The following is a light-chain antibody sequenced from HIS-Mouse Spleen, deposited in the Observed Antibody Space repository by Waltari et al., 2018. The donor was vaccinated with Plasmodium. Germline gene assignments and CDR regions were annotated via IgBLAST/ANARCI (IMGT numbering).Light chain of an antibody. CDR1: ALPKKY. CDR3: YSTDSSGNHRV. V-gene: IGLV3-10*01. CDR2: EDS. J-gene: IGLJ3*02. Sequence: SSELTQPPSVSVSPGQTARITCSGGALPKKYAYWSQQKAGQAPVLVIYEDSKRPPGIPEGFAGASSGTMATLTISGAQVEDEADYYCYSTDSSGNHRVFGGGTKLTVL.